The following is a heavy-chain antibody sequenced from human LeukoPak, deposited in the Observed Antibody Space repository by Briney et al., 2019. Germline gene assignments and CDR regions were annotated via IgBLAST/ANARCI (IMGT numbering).Heavy chain of an antibody. V-gene: IGHV3-30-3*01. CDR2: ISYDGSNK. Sequence: GGSLRLSCAASGFTFSSYAMHWVRQAPGKGLEWVAVISYDGSNKYYADSVKGRFTISRDNSKNTLYLQMNSLRAEDTAVYYCAREGRVCGGDCCSWEKYFQHWGQGTLVTVSS. D-gene: IGHD2-21*02. J-gene: IGHJ1*01. CDR1: GFTFSSYA. CDR3: AREGRVCGGDCCSWEKYFQH.